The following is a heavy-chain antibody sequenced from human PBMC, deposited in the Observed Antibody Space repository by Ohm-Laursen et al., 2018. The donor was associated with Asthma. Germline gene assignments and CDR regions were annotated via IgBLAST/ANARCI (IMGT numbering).Heavy chain of an antibody. CDR3: ARVDYGDYVPPEYYYGMDV. CDR2: IYSTGST. CDR1: GASFSTYY. D-gene: IGHD4-17*01. J-gene: IGHJ6*02. Sequence: SETLSLTCTLSGASFSTYYWGWIRQPPGKGLEWIGYIYSTGSTNYNPSLESRVTISIDTSTNQFSLKLSSVTAADTAVYYCARVDYGDYVPPEYYYGMDVWGQGTTVTVSS. V-gene: IGHV4-59*12.